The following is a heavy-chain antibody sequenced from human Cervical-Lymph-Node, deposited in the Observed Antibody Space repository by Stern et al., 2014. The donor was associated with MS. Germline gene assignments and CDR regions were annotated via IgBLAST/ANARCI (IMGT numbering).Heavy chain of an antibody. J-gene: IGHJ4*02. D-gene: IGHD6-19*01. CDR1: GFAFSTYG. Sequence: VQLVESGGGVVQPGRTLRLSCSPSGFAFSTYGMPWVRQAPGKGLAWVALVSFDGAKTYYADSVKGRFTISRDNPKNTLYLQMKSLRGEDTAVYYCARGSDWYPLDYWGQGTLVTVSS. CDR3: ARGSDWYPLDY. V-gene: IGHV3-30*03. CDR2: VSFDGAKT.